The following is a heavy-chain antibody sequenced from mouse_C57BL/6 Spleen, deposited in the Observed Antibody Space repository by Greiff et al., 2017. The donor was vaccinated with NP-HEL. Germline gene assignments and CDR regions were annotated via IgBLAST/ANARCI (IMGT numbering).Heavy chain of an antibody. CDR1: GYTFTDYE. CDR3: TRRYYYGSSRYFDV. CDR2: IDPETGGT. Sequence: QVQLQQSGAELVRPGASVTLSCKASGYTFTDYEMHWVTQTPVHGLEWIGAIDPETGGTAYNQKFKGKAILTADKSSSTAYMELRSLTSEDSAVYYCTRRYYYGSSRYFDVWGTGTTVTVSS. J-gene: IGHJ1*03. V-gene: IGHV1-15*01. D-gene: IGHD1-1*01.